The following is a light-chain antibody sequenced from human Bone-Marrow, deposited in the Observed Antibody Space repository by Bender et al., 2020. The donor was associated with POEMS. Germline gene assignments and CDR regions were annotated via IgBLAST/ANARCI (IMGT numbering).Light chain of an antibody. V-gene: IGLV2-14*01. CDR2: DVR. CDR3: SSDTSRTTLV. J-gene: IGLJ2*01. CDR1: SSDVGGFNY. Sequence: QSALTQPASVSGSPGQSITISCTGTSSDVGGFNYASWYQQYPGKAPKLMIFDVRSRPSGLSHRFSGSKAGNTASLTISGLQAEDEGEYFCSSDTSRTTLVFGGGSELSDL.